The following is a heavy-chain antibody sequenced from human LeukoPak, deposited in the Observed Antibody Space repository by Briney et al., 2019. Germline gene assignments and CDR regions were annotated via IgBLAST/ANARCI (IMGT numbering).Heavy chain of an antibody. Sequence: SETLSLTCAVYGGSFSGYYWSWIRQPPGKGLEWIGEINHSGSTNYNPSLKSRVTISVDTSKNQFSLKLSSVTAADTAVYYCARSKRMVVVVPAAIQGRGNWFDPWGQGTLVTVSS. V-gene: IGHV4-34*01. CDR2: INHSGST. J-gene: IGHJ5*02. D-gene: IGHD2-2*02. CDR3: ARSKRMVVVVPAAIQGRGNWFDP. CDR1: GGSFSGYY.